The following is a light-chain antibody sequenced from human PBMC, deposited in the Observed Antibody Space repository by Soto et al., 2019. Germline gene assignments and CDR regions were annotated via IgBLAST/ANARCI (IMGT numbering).Light chain of an antibody. CDR2: LNSDGSH. CDR3: QTWGTGTVV. V-gene: IGLV4-69*01. Sequence: QAVVTQSPSASASLGASVKLTCTLSSGHNNYAIAWHQQQPEKGPRYLMRLNSDGSHTKGDGIPDRFSGSSSGAERYLTISSLQSEDEADYYCQTWGTGTVVFGGGTKLTVL. J-gene: IGLJ2*01. CDR1: SGHNNYA.